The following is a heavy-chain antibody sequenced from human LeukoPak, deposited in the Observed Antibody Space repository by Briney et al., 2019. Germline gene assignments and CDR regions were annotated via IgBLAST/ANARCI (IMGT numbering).Heavy chain of an antibody. CDR2: IYPGDSDT. Sequence: GKSLKISCKGSGYSFTSYWIGWVRQMPGKGLEWMGIIYPGDSDTRYSPSFQGQVTISADKSISTAYLQWSSLKASDTAMYYCARVGRVGSYYYGMDVWGQGTTVTVSS. CDR1: GYSFTSYW. CDR3: ARVGRVGSYYYGMDV. V-gene: IGHV5-51*01. D-gene: IGHD3-10*01. J-gene: IGHJ6*02.